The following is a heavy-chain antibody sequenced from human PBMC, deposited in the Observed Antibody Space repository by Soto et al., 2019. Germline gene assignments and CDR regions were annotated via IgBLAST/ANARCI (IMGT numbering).Heavy chain of an antibody. Sequence: QVQLVESGGGVVQPGRSLRLSCAASGFTFSSYAMHWVRQAQGKGLEWVAVISYDGSNKYYADSVKGRFTISRDNSKNTLYLQMNSLRAEDTAVYYCARSLAPGTPNWFDPWGQGTLVTVSS. D-gene: IGHD1-1*01. V-gene: IGHV3-30-3*01. CDR1: GFTFSSYA. J-gene: IGHJ5*02. CDR2: ISYDGSNK. CDR3: ARSLAPGTPNWFDP.